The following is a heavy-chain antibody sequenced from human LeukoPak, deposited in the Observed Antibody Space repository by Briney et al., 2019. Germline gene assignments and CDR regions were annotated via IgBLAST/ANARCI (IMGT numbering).Heavy chain of an antibody. CDR3: ARGLYYYDSSGYY. V-gene: IGHV5-51*01. J-gene: IGHJ4*02. CDR2: IYPGDSDT. D-gene: IGHD3-22*01. Sequence: GESLQISCKGSGYSFTSYWIGWVRQMPRRGLESMGIIYPGDSDTRYSPSFQGQVTISADKSISTAYLQWSSLKASDTAMYYCARGLYYYDSSGYYWGQGTLVTVSS. CDR1: GYSFTSYW.